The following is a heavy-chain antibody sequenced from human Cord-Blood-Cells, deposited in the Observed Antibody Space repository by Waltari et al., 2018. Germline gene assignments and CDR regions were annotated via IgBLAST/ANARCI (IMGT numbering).Heavy chain of an antibody. Sequence: EVQLVESGGGLVQPGGSLRLSCAASGFPFSSYSMTWVLQAQGKGLEWVSYISSSSSTIYYADSVKGRFTISRDNAKNSLYLQMNSLRDEDTAVYYCARDLWYGDYAFDIWGQGTMVTVSS. CDR2: ISSSSSTI. D-gene: IGHD4-17*01. CDR3: ARDLWYGDYAFDI. CDR1: GFPFSSYS. V-gene: IGHV3-48*02. J-gene: IGHJ3*02.